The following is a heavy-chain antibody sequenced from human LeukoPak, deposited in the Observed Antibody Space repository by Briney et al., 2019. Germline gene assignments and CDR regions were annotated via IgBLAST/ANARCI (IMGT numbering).Heavy chain of an antibody. CDR2: IYYSGST. CDR1: GGSISSGGYY. CDR3: ARGNTMVRGAPKGRNWFDP. V-gene: IGHV4-31*03. J-gene: IGHJ5*02. D-gene: IGHD3-10*01. Sequence: PSQTLSLTCTVSGGSISSGGYYWSWIRQHPGKGLEWIGYIYYSGSTYYNPSLKSRVTISVDTSKSQFSLKLSSVTAADTAVYYCARGNTMVRGAPKGRNWFDPWGQGTLVTVSS.